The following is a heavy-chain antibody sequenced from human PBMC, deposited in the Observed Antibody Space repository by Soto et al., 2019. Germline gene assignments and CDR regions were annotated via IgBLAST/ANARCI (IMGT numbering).Heavy chain of an antibody. CDR1: GYTFTSYD. CDR2: MNPNSGNT. D-gene: IGHD6-19*01. Sequence: ASVKVSCKASGYTFTSYDINWVRQATGQGLEWMGWMNPNSGNTGYAQKFQGRVTMTRNTSISTAYMELSSLRSEDTAVYYCGAGGGWDNAIDYWGQGTLVTVSS. V-gene: IGHV1-8*01. J-gene: IGHJ4*02. CDR3: GAGGGWDNAIDY.